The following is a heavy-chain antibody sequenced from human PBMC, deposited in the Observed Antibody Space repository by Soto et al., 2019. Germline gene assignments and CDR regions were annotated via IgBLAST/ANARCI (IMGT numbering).Heavy chain of an antibody. V-gene: IGHV1-18*04. J-gene: IGHJ6*02. CDR3: ARDRMTTVTKFYYYGMDV. Sequence: ASVKVSCKASGYTFTSYGISWVRQAPGQGLEWMGWISAYNGNTNYAQKLQGRVTMTTDTSTSTAYMELRSLRSDDTAVYYCARDRMTTVTKFYYYGMDVWGQGTTVTVSS. CDR1: GYTFTSYG. D-gene: IGHD4-4*01. CDR2: ISAYNGNT.